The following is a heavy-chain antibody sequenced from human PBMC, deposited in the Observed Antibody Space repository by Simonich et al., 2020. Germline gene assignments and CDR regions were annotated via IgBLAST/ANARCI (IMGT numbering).Heavy chain of an antibody. J-gene: IGHJ6*02. Sequence: GAEVKKPGASVKVSCKASGYTFTGYYMHWVGQAPGQGLDGMGRINPNSGGTNYVQKFQGRGTRTRDTSISTAYMELSRLRSDDTAVYYCARVPGIYYYYGMDVWGQGTTVTVSS. D-gene: IGHD3-10*01. V-gene: IGHV1-2*02. CDR2: INPNSGGT. CDR1: GYTFTGYY. CDR3: ARVPGIYYYYGMDV.